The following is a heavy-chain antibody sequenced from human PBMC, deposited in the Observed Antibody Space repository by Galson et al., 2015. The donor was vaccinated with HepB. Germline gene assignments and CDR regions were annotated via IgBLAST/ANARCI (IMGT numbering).Heavy chain of an antibody. CDR2: INPSGGST. V-gene: IGHV1-46*01. Sequence: SVKVSCKASGYTFTSYYMHWVRQAPGQGLEWMGIINPSGGSTSYAQKFQGRVTMTRDTSTSTVYMELSSLRSEDTAVYYCARAAILLYYYYYYGMDVWGQGTTVTVSS. CDR1: GYTFTSYY. D-gene: IGHD1-26*01. CDR3: ARAAILLYYYYYYGMDV. J-gene: IGHJ6*02.